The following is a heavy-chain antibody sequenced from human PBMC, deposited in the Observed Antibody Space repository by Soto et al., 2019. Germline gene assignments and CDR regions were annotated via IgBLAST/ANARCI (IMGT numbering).Heavy chain of an antibody. D-gene: IGHD6-13*01. V-gene: IGHV4-30-4*01. CDR1: GGSISSGDYY. CDR2: IYYSGST. CDR3: ACSEVIAAARTRCFEP. J-gene: IGHJ5*02. Sequence: PSETLSLTCTVSGGSISSGDYYWSWIRQPPGKGLEWIGYIYYSGSTYYNPSLKSRVTISVDTSKNQFSLKLSSVTAADTAVYYCACSEVIAAARTRCFEPGGQGTPVTVSA.